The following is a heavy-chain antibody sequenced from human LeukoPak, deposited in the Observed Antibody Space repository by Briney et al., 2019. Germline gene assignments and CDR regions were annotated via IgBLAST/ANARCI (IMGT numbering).Heavy chain of an antibody. Sequence: GGSLRLSCAASGFIFSGYEMNWVRQAPGKGLEWVSYISISGTTIYCADSKGRFTISRDNAKNSLYLQMNSLRAEDTAAYYCARGGSSGYNYNAFDVWGQGTMVTVSS. CDR1: GFIFSGYE. J-gene: IGHJ3*01. CDR2: ISISGTTI. D-gene: IGHD3-22*01. V-gene: IGHV3-48*03. CDR3: ARGGSSGYNYNAFDV.